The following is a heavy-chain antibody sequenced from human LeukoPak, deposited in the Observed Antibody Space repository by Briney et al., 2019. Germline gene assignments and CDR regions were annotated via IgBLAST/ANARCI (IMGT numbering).Heavy chain of an antibody. V-gene: IGHV3-30*04. CDR2: ISYDGSNK. CDR1: GFNFSSYA. J-gene: IGHJ4*02. D-gene: IGHD3-10*01. CDR3: ARDSTLWFGEGYFDY. Sequence: TGGSLRLSCAASGFNFSSYAMHWVRQAPGKGLEWVAVISYDGSNKYYADSVKGRFTISRDNSKNTLYLQMNSLRAEDTAVYYCARDSTLWFGEGYFDYWGQGTLVTVSS.